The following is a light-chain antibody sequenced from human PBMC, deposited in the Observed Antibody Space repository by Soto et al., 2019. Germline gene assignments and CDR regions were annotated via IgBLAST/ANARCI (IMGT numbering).Light chain of an antibody. CDR1: QSIAIY. V-gene: IGKV3-11*01. CDR3: QQRATWPWT. CDR2: DTF. Sequence: IVLTQSPATLSFSPGERATLSCRASQSIAIYLAWYQQKSGQSPRLLIYDTFNRAPGIPDRFSGSGSGTDFTLTISSLEPADFAVYYCQQRATWPWTFGQGTTVEIK. J-gene: IGKJ1*01.